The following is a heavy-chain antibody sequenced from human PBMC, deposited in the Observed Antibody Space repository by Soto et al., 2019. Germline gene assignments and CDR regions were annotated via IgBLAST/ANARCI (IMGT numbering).Heavy chain of an antibody. V-gene: IGHV3-30-3*01. CDR3: ARDDQRIAAAGTTHSFDY. CDR1: GFTFSSYA. J-gene: IGHJ4*02. D-gene: IGHD6-13*01. Sequence: QVQLVESGGGVVQPGRSLRLSCAASGFTFSSYAMHWVRQAPGKGLEWVAVISYDGSNKYYADSVKGRFTISRDNSKNTLYLQMNSLRAEDTAVYYCARDDQRIAAAGTTHSFDYWGQGTLVTVSS. CDR2: ISYDGSNK.